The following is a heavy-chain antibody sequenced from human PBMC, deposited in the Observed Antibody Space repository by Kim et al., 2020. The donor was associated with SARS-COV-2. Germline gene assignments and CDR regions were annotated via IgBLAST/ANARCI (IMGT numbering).Heavy chain of an antibody. Sequence: ASVKVSCKASGYTFIGYYLHWVRQAPGQGLEWMGRMNPNTGGTNYAQKFQGRVTMTRDTSVSTAYMELGSLRSDDTAVYYCGRVLRDYDVLTGYSSPYFDYWGQGARVTVSS. CDR1: GYTFIGYY. CDR2: MNPNTGGT. CDR3: GRVLRDYDVLTGYSSPYFDY. D-gene: IGHD3-9*01. J-gene: IGHJ4*02. V-gene: IGHV1-2*06.